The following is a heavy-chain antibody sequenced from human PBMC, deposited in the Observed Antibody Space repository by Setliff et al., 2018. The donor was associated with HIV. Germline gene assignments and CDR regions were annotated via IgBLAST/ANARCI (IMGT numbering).Heavy chain of an antibody. V-gene: IGHV3-15*07. J-gene: IGHJ3*02. CDR2: IRTKTDGGTA. Sequence: PSETLSLTCTVSGGSIRSDYWNWIRQPPGKGLEWLGRIRTKTDGGTADYAAPVKGRFTISRDDSQNTLYLQMNSLKTEDTAVYYCITRVLNSSSPGQVHAFDIWGQGTMVTVSS. D-gene: IGHD6-6*01. CDR3: ITRVLNSSSPGQVHAFDI. CDR1: GGSIRSDY.